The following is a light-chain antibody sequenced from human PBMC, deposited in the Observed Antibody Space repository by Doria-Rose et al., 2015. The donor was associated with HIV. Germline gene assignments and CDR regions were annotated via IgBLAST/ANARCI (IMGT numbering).Light chain of an antibody. V-gene: IGKV1-5*03. CDR2: KAS. J-gene: IGKJ1*01. CDR3: QQYNSYSPST. CDR1: QTISGW. Sequence: DIQVTQSPSTLSASVGDRVSITCRASQTISGWLAWCQQKPAKAPKLLIYKASTLENGVPSRFSGSGSGTGFTLTISSLQPDDFATYYCQQYNSYSPSTFGQGTKVEIK.